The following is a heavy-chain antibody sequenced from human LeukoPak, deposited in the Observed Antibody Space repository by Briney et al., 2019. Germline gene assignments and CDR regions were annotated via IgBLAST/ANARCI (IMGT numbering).Heavy chain of an antibody. D-gene: IGHD5-12*01. V-gene: IGHV3-53*01. CDR3: AREYSGYDPYFDY. J-gene: IGHJ4*02. Sequence: GGSLRLSCAASGSTVSSNYMSWVRQAPGKGLEWVSVIYSGGSTYYADSVKGRFTISRDNSKNTLYLQMNSPRAEDTAVYYCAREYSGYDPYFDYWGQGTLVTVSS. CDR1: GSTVSSNY. CDR2: IYSGGST.